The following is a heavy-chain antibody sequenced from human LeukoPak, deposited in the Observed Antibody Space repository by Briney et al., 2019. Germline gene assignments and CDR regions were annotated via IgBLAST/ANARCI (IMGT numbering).Heavy chain of an antibody. J-gene: IGHJ4*02. D-gene: IGHD5/OR15-5a*01. V-gene: IGHV3-33*01. Sequence: GRSLRLSCTVSGFMFSTYGMHWVRRAPGKGLEWVAVIWYDGSNKYHADSVKGRFTISRDNSKNILYLQMNSLRVEDTALYYCARDLYDGVAHDWGQGTLVTVSS. CDR3: ARDLYDGVAHD. CDR2: IWYDGSNK. CDR1: GFMFSTYG.